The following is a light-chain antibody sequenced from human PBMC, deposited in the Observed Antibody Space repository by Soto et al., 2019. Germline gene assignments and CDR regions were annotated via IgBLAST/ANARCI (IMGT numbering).Light chain of an antibody. J-gene: IGKJ1*01. CDR2: GAS. Sequence: EIGLSHSTGTLPLYQGEGATRSCRASQSVSSSYLAWYQQKPGQAPRLLIYGASSRATGIPDRFSGSGSGTDFTLTISRLEPEDFAVYYCQQYGSSPRTFGQGTDVDI. CDR3: QQYGSSPRT. V-gene: IGKV3-20*01. CDR1: QSVSSSY.